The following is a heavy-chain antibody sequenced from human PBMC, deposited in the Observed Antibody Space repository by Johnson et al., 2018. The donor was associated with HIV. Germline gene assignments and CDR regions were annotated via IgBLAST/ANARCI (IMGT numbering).Heavy chain of an antibody. CDR2: LKQDGSEK. Sequence: MLFVESGGGVVQPGRSLRLSCVVSGFTFSDYYMTWIRQAPGKGLEWVANLKQDGSEKYYVDSVQGRFTTPRDNAKNSLYLQMNSLKTEDTAVYYCARGDCSSTSCPRNAFDIWGQGTMVTVSS. V-gene: IGHV3-7*03. CDR3: ARGDCSSTSCPRNAFDI. J-gene: IGHJ3*02. CDR1: GFTFSDYY. D-gene: IGHD2-2*01.